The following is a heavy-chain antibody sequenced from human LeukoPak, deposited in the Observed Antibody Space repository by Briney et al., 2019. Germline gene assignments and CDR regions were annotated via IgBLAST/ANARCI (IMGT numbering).Heavy chain of an antibody. CDR1: GYSFTAYS. D-gene: IGHD2-8*01. V-gene: IGHV1-2*02. CDR2: INPNSGDT. CDR3: ARDGLMVYDNWFDP. Sequence: GESLKISCKASGYSFTAYSLHWVRQAPGQGLEWMGFINPNSGDTNYAQKFQGRVTMTRDTSINTAYMELSRLSSDDTAVYYCARDGLMVYDNWFDPWGQGTLVTVSS. J-gene: IGHJ5*02.